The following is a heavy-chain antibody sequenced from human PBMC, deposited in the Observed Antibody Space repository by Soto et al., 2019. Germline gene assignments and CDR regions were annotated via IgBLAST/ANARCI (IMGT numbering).Heavy chain of an antibody. CDR3: ARIGVSSGHESPDFDS. J-gene: IGHJ4*02. V-gene: IGHV1-18*01. Sequence: ASVKVSCKASGYTFNFYGITWVRQAPGQGLEWMGWISGFNGNTNYAADLQGRVTMTTDTSTGTAYMELRGLRSDDTAVYYCARIGVSSGHESPDFDSWGQGTLVTASS. CDR2: ISGFNGNT. CDR1: GYTFNFYG. D-gene: IGHD3-16*01.